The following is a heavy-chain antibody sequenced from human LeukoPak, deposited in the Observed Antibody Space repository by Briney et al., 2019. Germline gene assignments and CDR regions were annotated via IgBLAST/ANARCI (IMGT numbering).Heavy chain of an antibody. D-gene: IGHD1-26*01. CDR2: IYYSGST. V-gene: IGHV4-30-4*08. CDR3: AREGVVGATTPFDY. J-gene: IGHJ4*02. CDR1: GGSISSGDYY. Sequence: SETLSLTCTLSGGSISSGDYYWGWIRQPPGKGLEWIGYIYYSGSTYYNPSLKSRLTISVDTSKNQSSLRLSSVTAADTAVYYCAREGVVGATTPFDYWGQGTLVTVSS.